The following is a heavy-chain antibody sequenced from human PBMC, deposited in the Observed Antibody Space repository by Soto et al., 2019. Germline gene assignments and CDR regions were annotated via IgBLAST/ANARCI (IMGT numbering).Heavy chain of an antibody. D-gene: IGHD3-22*01. Sequence: PGGSLRLSCAASGFTFSDHWVNWVRQAPGKGLEWVANIKQDGSEKYYVDSVKGRFTISRDNAKKSLYLEMSSLRAEDTAVYYCARNRGDSSGYSRPPFYYSDLDVWGQGTTVTVSS. CDR1: GFTFSDHW. CDR2: IKQDGSEK. J-gene: IGHJ6*02. CDR3: ARNRGDSSGYSRPPFYYSDLDV. V-gene: IGHV3-7*01.